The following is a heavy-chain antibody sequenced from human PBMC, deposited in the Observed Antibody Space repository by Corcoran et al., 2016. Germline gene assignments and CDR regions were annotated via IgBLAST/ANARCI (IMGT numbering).Heavy chain of an antibody. D-gene: IGHD3-10*01. V-gene: IGHV3-33*01. Sequence: VQLVESGGGVVQPGRSLRLSCAASGFTFSSYGMHWVRQAPGKGLEWVAVIWYDGSNKYYADSVKGRFPISRDNSKNTLYLQMNSLGAEDTAVYYCARDREYYGSSFDYWGQGTLVTVSS. CDR1: GFTFSSYG. CDR2: IWYDGSNK. CDR3: ARDREYYGSSFDY. J-gene: IGHJ4*02.